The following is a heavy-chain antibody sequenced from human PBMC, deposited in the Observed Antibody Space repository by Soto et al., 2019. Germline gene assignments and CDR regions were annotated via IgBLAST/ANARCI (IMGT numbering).Heavy chain of an antibody. V-gene: IGHV3-21*01. Sequence: EVLMVESGGGLVKPGGSLRLSCAASGFTFSTYNMNWVRQAPGQGLEWVSSINGRGNYIYYTDAVKGRFTNSRDNAKTSRDLQMNSLRAEDTAVYYWAREVGIVGATSAFDYWGQGTLVTVSS. CDR1: GFTFSTYN. CDR2: INGRGNYI. D-gene: IGHD1-26*01. CDR3: AREVGIVGATSAFDY. J-gene: IGHJ4*02.